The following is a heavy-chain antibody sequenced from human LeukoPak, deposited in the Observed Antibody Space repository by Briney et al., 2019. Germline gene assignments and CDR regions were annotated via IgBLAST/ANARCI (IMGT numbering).Heavy chain of an antibody. Sequence: PGGSLRLSCAASGFTFSSYAMSWVRQAPGKGLEWVSVIYSGGSTYYADSVKGRFTISRDNSKNTLYLQMNSLRAEDTAVNYCARDLLSYYYDSSGPSYFDYWGQGTLVTVSS. CDR2: IYSGGST. CDR1: GFTFSSYA. J-gene: IGHJ4*02. CDR3: ARDLLSYYYDSSGPSYFDY. D-gene: IGHD3-22*01. V-gene: IGHV3-66*01.